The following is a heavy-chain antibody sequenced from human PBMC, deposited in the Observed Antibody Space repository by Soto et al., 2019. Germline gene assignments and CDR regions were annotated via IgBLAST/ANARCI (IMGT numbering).Heavy chain of an antibody. Sequence: ASVKVSCKASGYTFTSYYMHWVRQAPGQGLEWMGIINPSGGSTSYAQKFQGRVTMTRDTSTSTVYMELSSLRSEDTAVYYCARGDSSSWYWVYYHYGMDVWGQGTTVIVSS. V-gene: IGHV1-46*01. J-gene: IGHJ6*02. CDR3: ARGDSSSWYWVYYHYGMDV. CDR1: GYTFTSYY. D-gene: IGHD6-13*01. CDR2: INPSGGST.